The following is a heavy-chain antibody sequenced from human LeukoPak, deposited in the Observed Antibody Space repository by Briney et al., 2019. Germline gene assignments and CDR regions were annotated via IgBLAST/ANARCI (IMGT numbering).Heavy chain of an antibody. V-gene: IGHV3-23*01. Sequence: GGSLRLSCAASGFTFSSYAMSWVRQAPGKGLEWVSAISGSGGSTYYADSVKGRFTISRDNSKNTLYLQMNSLRAEDTAVYYCAKGRFHCSSTSCPRAYFAYWGQATLVTVSS. CDR2: ISGSGGST. D-gene: IGHD2-2*01. CDR3: AKGRFHCSSTSCPRAYFAY. J-gene: IGHJ4*02. CDR1: GFTFSSYA.